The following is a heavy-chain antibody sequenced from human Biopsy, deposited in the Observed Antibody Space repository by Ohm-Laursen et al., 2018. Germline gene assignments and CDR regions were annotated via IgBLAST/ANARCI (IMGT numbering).Heavy chain of an antibody. V-gene: IGHV1-18*04. CDR2: ISTYNDDT. D-gene: IGHD3-3*01. CDR1: AYTFTVYG. J-gene: IGHJ3*02. CDR3: ARDPGYDFWSGSDPFDI. Sequence: SVKVSCKTSAYTFTVYGTSWVRQAPGHGLEWLGWISTYNDDTNIAQKFQGRVSMTTDTSTRTAYMELRSLRSGDTAIYFCARDPGYDFWSGSDPFDIWGQGTLVTVS.